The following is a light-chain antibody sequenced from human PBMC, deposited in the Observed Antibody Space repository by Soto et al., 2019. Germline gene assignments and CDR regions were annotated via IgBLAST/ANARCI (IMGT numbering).Light chain of an antibody. J-gene: IGLJ1*01. CDR3: QAGDFSTANYV. CDR1: ELGDKY. V-gene: IGLV3-1*01. Sequence: SYELTQPPSVSVSPGQTASISCSGDELGDKYVCWYQQKPGQSTVLVIYQDTKRPSGIPERFSGSNSGNTATLIISGTQAMDEADYCCQAGDFSTANYVFGTGTKVTVL. CDR2: QDT.